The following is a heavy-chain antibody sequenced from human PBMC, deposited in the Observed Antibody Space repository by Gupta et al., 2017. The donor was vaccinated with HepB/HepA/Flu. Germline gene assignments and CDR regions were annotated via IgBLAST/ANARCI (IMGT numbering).Heavy chain of an antibody. Sequence: EVQLVESGGGLVQPGGSLRLSCAASGFTFSSYSMNWVRQAPGKGLEWVSYISSSSSTIYYADSGKGRFTISRDNAKNSLYLQMNSLRDEDTAVYYCARDLVGGVLSGYSGYDGALDYWGQGTLVTVSS. CDR3: ARDLVGGVLSGYSGYDGALDY. D-gene: IGHD5-12*01. V-gene: IGHV3-48*02. CDR1: GFTFSSYS. CDR2: ISSSSSTI. J-gene: IGHJ4*02.